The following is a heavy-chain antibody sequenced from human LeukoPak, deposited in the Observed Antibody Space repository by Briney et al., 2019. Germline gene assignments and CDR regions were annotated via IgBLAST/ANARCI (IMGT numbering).Heavy chain of an antibody. J-gene: IGHJ4*02. CDR1: GGSISNGDHY. Sequence: KPSETLSLTCTVSGGSISNGDHYWSWIRQHPGKGLEWIGHIYYSGSTYYNPSLKSRGIISVETSKNQFSLKLSSVTAADTAVYYCARAYDYVWGSYRYPLDYWGQGTLVTASS. CDR3: ARAYDYVWGSYRYPLDY. V-gene: IGHV4-31*03. D-gene: IGHD3-16*02. CDR2: IYYSGST.